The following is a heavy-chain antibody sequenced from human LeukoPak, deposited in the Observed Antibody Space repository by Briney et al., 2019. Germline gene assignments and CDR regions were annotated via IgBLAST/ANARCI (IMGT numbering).Heavy chain of an antibody. D-gene: IGHD1-14*01. CDR3: AKESGTSRPLDF. V-gene: IGHV3-23*01. CDR2: MSASGGHT. Sequence: GGALRPSCVASWYTLFNYGMTWVRQAPGGGVGGVSGMSASGGHTFYVDSARGRFTVSRDNSKNTLYLQMNSLRADDTAVYYCAKESGTSRPLDFWGQGTLVTVSS. J-gene: IGHJ4*02. CDR1: WYTLFNYG.